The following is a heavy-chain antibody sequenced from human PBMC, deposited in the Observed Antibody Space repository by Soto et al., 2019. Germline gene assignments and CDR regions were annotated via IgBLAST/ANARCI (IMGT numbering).Heavy chain of an antibody. CDR3: ARQLGGYFDY. J-gene: IGHJ4*02. V-gene: IGHV4-59*08. Sequence: SETLSLTCTVSGGSISSYYWSWIRQPPGKGLEWIGNIYYSGSTNYNPSLKSRVTISVDTSKNQFSLKLSSVTAADTAVYYCARQLGGYFDYWGQGTLVTVSS. D-gene: IGHD7-27*01. CDR2: IYYSGST. CDR1: GGSISSYY.